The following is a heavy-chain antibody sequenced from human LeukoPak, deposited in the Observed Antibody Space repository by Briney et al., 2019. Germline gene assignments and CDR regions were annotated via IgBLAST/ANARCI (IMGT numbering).Heavy chain of an antibody. CDR3: ARARYYDFWSGYDY. CDR1: GGSISSSSYY. Sequence: SETLSLTCTVSGGSISSSSYYWGWIRQPPGKGLEWIGSIYYSGSTYYNPSLKSRVTISVDTSKNQFSLKLSSVTAADTAVYYCARARYYDFWSGYDYWGQGTLVTVSS. CDR2: IYYSGST. D-gene: IGHD3-3*01. J-gene: IGHJ4*02. V-gene: IGHV4-39*07.